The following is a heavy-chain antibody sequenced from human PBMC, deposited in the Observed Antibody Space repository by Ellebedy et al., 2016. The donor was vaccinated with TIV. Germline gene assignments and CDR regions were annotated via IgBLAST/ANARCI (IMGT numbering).Heavy chain of an antibody. J-gene: IGHJ5*02. CDR2: IYQDGSDQ. Sequence: GESLKISCAASGFSFRSYWMSWVRQAPGKGLEWAANIYQDGSDQYYVDSVKGRFTISRDNVNKSLFLQMNSLRVEDTAVYYCARRGSYGDYAVQINSWLDTWGQGTLVTVSS. CDR3: ARRGSYGDYAVQINSWLDT. D-gene: IGHD4-17*01. V-gene: IGHV3-7*01. CDR1: GFSFRSYW.